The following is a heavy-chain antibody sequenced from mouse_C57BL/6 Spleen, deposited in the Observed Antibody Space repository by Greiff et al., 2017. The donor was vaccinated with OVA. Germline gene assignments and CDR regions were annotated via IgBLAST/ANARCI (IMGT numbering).Heavy chain of an antibody. CDR3: ARGNYYGPYYAMDY. Sequence: EVQLQQSGPVLVKPGASVKMSCKASGYTFTDYYMNWVKQSHGKSLEWIGVINPYNGGASYNQKFWGKATLTVDKSSNTAYMELSSLTSEDSAVYYCARGNYYGPYYAMDYWGQGTSVTVSS. CDR1: GYTFTDYY. D-gene: IGHD1-1*01. V-gene: IGHV1-19*01. J-gene: IGHJ4*01. CDR2: INPYNGGA.